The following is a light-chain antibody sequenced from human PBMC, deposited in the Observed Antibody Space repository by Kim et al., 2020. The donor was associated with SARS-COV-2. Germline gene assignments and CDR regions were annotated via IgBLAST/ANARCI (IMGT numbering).Light chain of an antibody. CDR1: QSLTSGK. CDR3: QQYVAPPFS. J-gene: IGKJ2*03. Sequence: EVLLTQSPDTLSLSPGERATLSCRPSQSLTSGKLAWYQQKPGRSPRLLIYDASRRATGIPDRFGGGGSGTDFALTITRLEPEDFAVYYCQQYVAPPFSFGQGTKLEIK. V-gene: IGKV3-20*01. CDR2: DAS.